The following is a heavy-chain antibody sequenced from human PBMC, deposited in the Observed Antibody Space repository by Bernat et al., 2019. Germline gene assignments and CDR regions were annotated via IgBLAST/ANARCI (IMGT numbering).Heavy chain of an antibody. CDR3: ATSSGWNHFGDH. CDR1: GFIFSRYG. Sequence: QVQVVESGGGVVQPGRSLRLSCAASGFIFSRYGMHWVRQAPGKGLEWVAVIWYDGSNKYYGDSVKGRFTISRDDSKNTLYLQMSSLRAEDTAVYYCATSSGWNHFGDHWGQGTLVSVSS. V-gene: IGHV3-33*01. CDR2: IWYDGSNK. D-gene: IGHD6-19*01. J-gene: IGHJ5*02.